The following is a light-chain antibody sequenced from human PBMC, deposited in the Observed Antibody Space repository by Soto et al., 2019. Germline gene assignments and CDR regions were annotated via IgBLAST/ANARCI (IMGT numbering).Light chain of an antibody. J-gene: IGLJ1*01. CDR3: SSYTRSSFYV. CDR1: SSDVGGYNY. V-gene: IGLV2-14*01. CDR2: DVS. Sequence: QSALTQPASVSGSPGQSITISCTGTSSDVGGYNYVSWYQQHPGKAPKLMIYDVSNRPSGVSNRFSGSKSGNTPSLTISGLQAEDEADYYCSSYTRSSFYVFGTGTKLTVL.